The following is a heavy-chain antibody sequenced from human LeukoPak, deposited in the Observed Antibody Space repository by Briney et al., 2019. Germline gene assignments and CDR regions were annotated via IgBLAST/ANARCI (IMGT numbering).Heavy chain of an antibody. CDR3: AKDRGVWAFDI. J-gene: IGHJ3*02. CDR2: ISYDGSNK. D-gene: IGHD3-10*01. Sequence: PGRSLRLSCAASGITLSSYDMHWVRQAPGKALEWVAVISYDGSNKDYADSVKGRFTISRDNSKNTLGLQMNSLRAEDTAVYYCAKDRGVWAFDIWGQGTMVTVSS. CDR1: GITLSSYD. V-gene: IGHV3-30-3*01.